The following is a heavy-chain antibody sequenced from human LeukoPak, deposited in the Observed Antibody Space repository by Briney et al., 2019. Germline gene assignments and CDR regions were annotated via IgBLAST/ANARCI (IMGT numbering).Heavy chain of an antibody. CDR2: IDPSDSYT. CDR1: GYSFTSYW. J-gene: IGHJ4*02. D-gene: IGHD1-26*01. Sequence: GESLKISCKGSGYSFTSYWISWVRQMPGKGLEWMGRIDPSDSYTNYSPSFQGHVTISADKSISTAYLQWSSLKASDTAMYYCARIIVGAVPFFDYWGQGTLLTVSS. V-gene: IGHV5-10-1*01. CDR3: ARIIVGAVPFFDY.